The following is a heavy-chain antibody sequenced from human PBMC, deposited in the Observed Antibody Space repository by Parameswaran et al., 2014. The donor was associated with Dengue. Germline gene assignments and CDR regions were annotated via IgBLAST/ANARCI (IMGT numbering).Heavy chain of an antibody. CDR2: ITVYNGNT. Sequence: RWVRQAPGQGLEWMGWITVYNGNTNYAQQLQGRVTMTTDTSTSAAYMELRSLRSDDTAVYYCARYLGKRAYIYGFLDYWGQGTLVTVSS. CDR3: ARYLGKRAYIYGFLDY. V-gene: IGHV1-18*01. J-gene: IGHJ4*02. D-gene: IGHD5-18*01.